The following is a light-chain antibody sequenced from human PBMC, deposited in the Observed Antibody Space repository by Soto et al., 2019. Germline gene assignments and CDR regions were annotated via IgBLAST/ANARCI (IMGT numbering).Light chain of an antibody. J-gene: IGLJ2*01. CDR2: NND. Sequence: QSVLTQPPSASGTPGQRVTISCSGSSSNIGANPINWYQQLPGTAPKLLIYNNDQRPSGVPDRCSASKSGTSASLAISGLQYEDEADYYCEAWDDSLYGAVLGGGTKLTVL. V-gene: IGLV1-44*01. CDR3: EAWDDSLYGAV. CDR1: SSNIGANP.